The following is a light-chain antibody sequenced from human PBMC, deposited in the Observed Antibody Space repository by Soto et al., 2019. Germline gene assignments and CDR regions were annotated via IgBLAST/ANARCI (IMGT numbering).Light chain of an antibody. Sequence: QSALTQPVSVSGSPGQSITISCTGTSSDVGAYNYVSWYQQHPGKAPKLMIYDVSIRPSGVSNRFSGSKSGNTASLTISGLQAEDEADYYCSSYASSITRYVFGTGTKLTVL. CDR2: DVS. CDR1: SSDVGAYNY. J-gene: IGLJ1*01. CDR3: SSYASSITRYV. V-gene: IGLV2-14*01.